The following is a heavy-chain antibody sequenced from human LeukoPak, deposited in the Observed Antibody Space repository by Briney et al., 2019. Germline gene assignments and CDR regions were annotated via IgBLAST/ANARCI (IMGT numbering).Heavy chain of an antibody. J-gene: IGHJ4*02. CDR2: ISYSGTT. D-gene: IGHD6-6*01. V-gene: IGHV4-39*01. Sequence: KPSETLSLTCAVYGGSFSGYYWGWIRQPPGKGLEWIGSISYSGTTYYSPSLKSRVTISVDTSKSQFSLKLSSVTAADTAVYYCARQVAARPEYFDYWGQGTLVTVSS. CDR3: ARQVAARPEYFDY. CDR1: GGSFSGYY.